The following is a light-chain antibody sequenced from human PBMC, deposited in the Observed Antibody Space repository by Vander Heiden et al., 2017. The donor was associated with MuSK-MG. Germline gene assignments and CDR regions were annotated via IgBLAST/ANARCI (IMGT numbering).Light chain of an antibody. CDR3: GSYAGTNNFV. CDR2: EVS. CDR1: SRDVGGYNH. V-gene: IGLV2-8*01. J-gene: IGLJ1*01. Sequence: QSALTQPPSASGSPGPSVIISCTGTSRDVGGYNHVSWYQQHPGKAPKLLIYEVSTRPAGVPDRFSGSKSGNTASLTVSGLQAEDEADYYCGSYAGTNNFVFGTATKVTVL.